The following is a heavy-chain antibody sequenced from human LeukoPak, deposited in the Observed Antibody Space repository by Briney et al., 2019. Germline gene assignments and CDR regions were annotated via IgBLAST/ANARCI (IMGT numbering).Heavy chain of an antibody. Sequence: PGGSLRLSCSASGFTFNNYAMSWVRQAPGKGLEWVSTISVTDSTTYYADSVKGRFTISRDNSRNTLYLQMNSLRPEDTAVYYCAKPAPYISGSYYFDYWGQGTLLTVSS. CDR1: GFTFNNYA. J-gene: IGHJ4*02. CDR2: ISVTDSTT. V-gene: IGHV3-23*01. CDR3: AKPAPYISGSYYFDY. D-gene: IGHD5-12*01.